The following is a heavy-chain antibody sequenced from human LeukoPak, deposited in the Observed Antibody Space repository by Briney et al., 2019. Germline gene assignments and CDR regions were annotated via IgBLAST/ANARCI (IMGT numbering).Heavy chain of an antibody. CDR1: GGSISSCY. V-gene: IGHV4-59*01. Sequence: SETLSLTCTVSGGSISSCYWSWIRQPPGKGLEWIGYIYYSGSTNYNPSLKSRVTISVDTSKNQFSLKLSSVTAADTAVYYCARDLVGSSWSYGMDVWGQGTTVTVSS. CDR2: IYYSGST. CDR3: ARDLVGSSWSYGMDV. J-gene: IGHJ6*02. D-gene: IGHD6-13*01.